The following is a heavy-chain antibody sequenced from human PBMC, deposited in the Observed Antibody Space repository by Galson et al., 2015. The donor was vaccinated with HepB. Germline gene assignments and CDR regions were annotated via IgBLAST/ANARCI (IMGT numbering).Heavy chain of an antibody. CDR3: TTVSRLRYSSSRKQLGGAFDI. CDR1: GFTFSNAW. V-gene: IGHV3-15*01. J-gene: IGHJ3*02. CDR2: IKSKTDGGTT. D-gene: IGHD6-13*01. Sequence: SLRLSCAASGFTFSNAWMSWVRQAPGKGLEWVGRIKSKTDGGTTDYAAPVKGRFTISRDDSKNTLYLQMNSLKTEDTAVYYCTTVSRLRYSSSRKQLGGAFDIWGQGTMVTVSS.